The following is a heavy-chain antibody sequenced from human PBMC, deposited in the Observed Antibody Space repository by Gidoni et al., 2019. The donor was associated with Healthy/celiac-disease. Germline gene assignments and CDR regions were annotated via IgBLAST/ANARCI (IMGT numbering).Heavy chain of an antibody. V-gene: IGHV4-34*01. Sequence: QVQLQQWGAGLLKPSETLSLTCAVYGGSFSGYSWSCIRQPPGKGLEWIGEINHSGSTNYNPSLKSRVTISVDTSKNQFSLKLSSVTAADTAVYYCARGGDLWSWFDPWGQGTLVTVSS. CDR1: GGSFSGYS. CDR2: INHSGST. J-gene: IGHJ5*02. CDR3: ARGGDLWSWFDP. D-gene: IGHD3-3*01.